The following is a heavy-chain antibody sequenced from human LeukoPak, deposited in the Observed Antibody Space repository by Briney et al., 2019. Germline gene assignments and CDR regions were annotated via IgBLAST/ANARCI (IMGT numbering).Heavy chain of an antibody. CDR3: ARVGEGCSSTSCYNNYYYYMDV. J-gene: IGHJ6*03. V-gene: IGHV3-48*04. D-gene: IGHD2-2*01. CDR1: GFTFSSYS. Sequence: GGSLRLSCAASGFTFSSYSMNWVRQAPGKGLEWVSYISSSSSTIYYADSVKGRFTISRDNAKNSLYLQMNSLRAEDTAVYYCARVGEGCSSTSCYNNYYYYMDVWGKGTTVTVSS. CDR2: ISSSSSTI.